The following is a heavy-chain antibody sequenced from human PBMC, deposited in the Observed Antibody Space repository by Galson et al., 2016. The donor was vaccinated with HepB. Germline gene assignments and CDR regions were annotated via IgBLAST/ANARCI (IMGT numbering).Heavy chain of an antibody. CDR2: IYHSGGT. V-gene: IGHV4-31*03. J-gene: IGHJ3*02. Sequence: LTCTVSGGSISSGRYYWTWIRQHPGNGLEWIGNIYHSGGTYHNPSLKSRLTISVDTSKNQFSLKLSSLTAADTAVYYCARAVRGYSGYDAFDIWGQGTMVTVSS. D-gene: IGHD5-12*01. CDR3: ARAVRGYSGYDAFDI. CDR1: GGSISSGRYY.